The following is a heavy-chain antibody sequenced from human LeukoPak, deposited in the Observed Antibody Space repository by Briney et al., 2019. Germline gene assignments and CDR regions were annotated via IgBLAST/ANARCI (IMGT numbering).Heavy chain of an antibody. CDR3: AKTTVGYSSGRFPGWPADY. J-gene: IGHJ4*02. Sequence: GGSLRLSCTASGFAFGSHAMYWVRQAPGKGLEWVSGIFGSGGSAHYADSVKGRFTISRDNSKNTVYLEMNSLGAEDSAVYYCAKTTVGYSSGRFPGWPADYWGQGTLVTVSS. V-gene: IGHV3-23*01. CDR2: IFGSGGSA. D-gene: IGHD2-15*01. CDR1: GFAFGSHA.